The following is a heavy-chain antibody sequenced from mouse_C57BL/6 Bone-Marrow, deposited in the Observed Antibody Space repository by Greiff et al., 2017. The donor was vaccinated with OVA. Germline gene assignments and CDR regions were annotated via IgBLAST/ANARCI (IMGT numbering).Heavy chain of an antibody. D-gene: IGHD3-2*02. CDR2: INPNNGGT. CDR1: GYTFTDYY. V-gene: IGHV1-26*01. J-gene: IGHJ4*01. CDR3: AREGAQALYAMDY. Sequence: DVHLVESGPELVKPGASVKISCKASGYTFTDYYMNWVKQSHGKSLEWIGDINPNNGGTSYNQKFKGKATLTVDKSSSTAYMELRSLTSEDSAVYYCAREGAQALYAMDYWGQGTSVTVSS.